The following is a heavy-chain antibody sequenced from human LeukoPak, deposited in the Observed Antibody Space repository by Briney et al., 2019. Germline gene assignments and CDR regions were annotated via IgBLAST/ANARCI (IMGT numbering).Heavy chain of an antibody. CDR2: ISGSGGST. D-gene: IGHD1-26*01. V-gene: IGHV3-23*01. CDR3: AKGGADNDAFDI. Sequence: GGTLRLSCAATGLTFSSYGMSWIRQAPGKGLEWVSAISGSGGSTYYADSVKGRFTISRDNSKNTLYLQMNSLRAEDTAVYYCAKGGADNDAFDIWGQGTMVTVSS. J-gene: IGHJ3*02. CDR1: GLTFSSYG.